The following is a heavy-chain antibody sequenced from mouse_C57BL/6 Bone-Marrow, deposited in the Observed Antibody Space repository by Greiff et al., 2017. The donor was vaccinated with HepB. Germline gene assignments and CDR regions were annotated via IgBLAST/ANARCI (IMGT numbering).Heavy chain of an antibody. CDR1: GFTFSDYG. V-gene: IGHV5-17*01. CDR3: ARPSNYVGYYAMDY. Sequence: EVKLVESGGGLVKPGGSLKLSCAASGFTFSDYGMHWVRQAPEKGLEWVAYISSGSSTIYYADTVKGRFTISRDNAKNTLFLQMTSLRSEDTAMYYCARPSNYVGYYAMDYWGQGTSVTVSS. CDR2: ISSGSSTI. D-gene: IGHD2-5*01. J-gene: IGHJ4*01.